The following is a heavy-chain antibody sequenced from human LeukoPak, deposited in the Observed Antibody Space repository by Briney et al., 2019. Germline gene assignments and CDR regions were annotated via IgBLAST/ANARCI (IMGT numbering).Heavy chain of an antibody. CDR1: GFTFNNYA. D-gene: IGHD2-15*01. V-gene: IGHV3-23*01. J-gene: IGHJ4*02. CDR2: ISGSGGST. CDR3: AKCNGVTCYSSSDY. Sequence: GGSLRLSCAASGFTFNNYAMNWVRQAPGKGLEWVSVISGSGGSTYYADSVKGRFTISRDSSKNTLYLQMNSLRAEDTAVYYCAKCNGVTCYSSSDYWGQGTLVTVSS.